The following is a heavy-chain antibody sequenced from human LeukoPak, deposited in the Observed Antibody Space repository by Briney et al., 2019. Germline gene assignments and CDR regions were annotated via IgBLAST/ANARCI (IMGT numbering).Heavy chain of an antibody. D-gene: IGHD6-25*01. CDR1: GFTSSSYW. V-gene: IGHV3-74*01. CDR2: INSDGSST. Sequence: GGSLRLSCAASGFTSSSYWMHWVRQAPGKGLVWVSRINSDGSSTSYADSVKGRFTISRDNAKNTLYLQMNSLRAEDTAVYYCARFAAGGSYYYYMDVWGKGTTVTVSS. CDR3: ARFAAGGSYYYYMDV. J-gene: IGHJ6*03.